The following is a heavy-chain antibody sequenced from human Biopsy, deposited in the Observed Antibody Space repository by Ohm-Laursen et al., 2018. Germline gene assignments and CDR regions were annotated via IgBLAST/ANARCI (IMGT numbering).Heavy chain of an antibody. CDR2: ISGNSDII. D-gene: IGHD4-17*01. Sequence: GSLRLSCTAFGFTFSSYAMTWFRQAPGKGLEWVSTISGNSDIIYDTDSVKGRFTISRDNSKNTLYLQMNSLRADDTAVYYCALAAAQTVTHFDYWGQGTRVTVSS. CDR1: GFTFSSYA. CDR3: ALAAAQTVTHFDY. J-gene: IGHJ4*02. V-gene: IGHV3-23*01.